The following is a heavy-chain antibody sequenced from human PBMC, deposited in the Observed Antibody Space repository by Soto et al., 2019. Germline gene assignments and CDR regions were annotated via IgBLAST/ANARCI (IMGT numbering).Heavy chain of an antibody. D-gene: IGHD1-1*01. CDR3: ARDKGRGQLGGNYYYALDV. CDR2: IIPIFRTP. J-gene: IGHJ6*02. CDR1: GDTFDTFA. Sequence: QVQLEQSGAEVLKPGSSVKLSCKTSGDTFDTFAISWVRQAPGQGLEWMGGIIPIFRTPDYAQKFQGRVRIRAGVSTSTAFMGLSSLRSEDTAVYYCARDKGRGQLGGNYYYALDVWGQGTTVTVSS. V-gene: IGHV1-69*12.